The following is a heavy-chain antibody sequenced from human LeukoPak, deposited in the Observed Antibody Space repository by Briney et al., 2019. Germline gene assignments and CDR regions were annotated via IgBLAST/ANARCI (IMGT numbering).Heavy chain of an antibody. J-gene: IGHJ4*02. Sequence: SETLSLTCTVSGGSISSSSYYWGWIRQPPGKGLEWIGSIYYSGSTYYNPSLKSRVTISVDTSKNQFSLKLSSVTAADTAVYYCARHGRQLLWFGEFPFDYWGQGTLVTVSS. CDR3: ARHGRQLLWFGEFPFDY. CDR1: GGSISSSSYY. V-gene: IGHV4-39*01. D-gene: IGHD3-10*01. CDR2: IYYSGST.